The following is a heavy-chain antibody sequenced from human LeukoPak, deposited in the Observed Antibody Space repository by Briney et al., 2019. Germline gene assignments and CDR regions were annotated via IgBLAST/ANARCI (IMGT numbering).Heavy chain of an antibody. CDR3: ARSGELGTTPTFDY. V-gene: IGHV4-59*08. Sequence: SETLSLTCTVSGVSISSYYWSWVRQPPGKGLEWVGYIYYSGSTNYNPSLKSRVTISVDTSNNQFSLKLSSMTAADTAVYYCARSGELGTTPTFDYWGQGTLVTVSS. J-gene: IGHJ4*02. CDR1: GVSISSYY. D-gene: IGHD1-1*01. CDR2: IYYSGST.